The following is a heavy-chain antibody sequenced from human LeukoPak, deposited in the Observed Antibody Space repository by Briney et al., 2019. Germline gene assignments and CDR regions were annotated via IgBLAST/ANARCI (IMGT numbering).Heavy chain of an antibody. CDR1: GFTFSRNS. D-gene: IGHD4-17*01. CDR2: ISSSSSSTI. Sequence: PGGSLRLSCAASGFTFSRNSMNWVRQAPGRGLEWISYISSSSSSTIYYADSVKGRFTISRDNAKNSLYLQMNSLRAEDTAVYYCARDGGGDYRLEYWGQGALVTVSS. CDR3: ARDGGGDYRLEY. J-gene: IGHJ4*02. V-gene: IGHV3-48*01.